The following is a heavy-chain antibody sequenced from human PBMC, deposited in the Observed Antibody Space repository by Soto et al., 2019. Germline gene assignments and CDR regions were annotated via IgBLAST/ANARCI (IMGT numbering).Heavy chain of an antibody. CDR3: ARGEAEGYFDY. V-gene: IGHV3-30-3*01. D-gene: IGHD1-26*01. J-gene: IGHJ4*02. CDR2: ISYDGSNK. Sequence: QVQLVESGGGVVQPGRSLRLSCAASGFTFTSYAMHWARQAPGKGLEWVAVISYDGSNKYYTDSVKGRFTISRDNSKNTLYLQMNSLRAEDTAVYYCARGEAEGYFDYWGQGTLVTVSS. CDR1: GFTFTSYA.